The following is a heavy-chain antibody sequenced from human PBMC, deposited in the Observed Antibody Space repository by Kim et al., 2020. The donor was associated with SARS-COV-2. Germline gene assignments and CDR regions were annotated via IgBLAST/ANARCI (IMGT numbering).Heavy chain of an antibody. CDR1: GFTFSSYW. CDR2: TNQDGNGS. CDR3: ARDLDRLSCYFCL. V-gene: IGHV3-7*01. Sequence: GGSLRLSCAASGFTFSSYWMSWVRQTPGKGLEWVANTNQDGNGSYSLASARGRSTISSDNAKNSLYLEMNSLRAEDTAVYYCARDLDRLSCYFCLWGRG. J-gene: IGHJ2*01. D-gene: IGHD3-16*01.